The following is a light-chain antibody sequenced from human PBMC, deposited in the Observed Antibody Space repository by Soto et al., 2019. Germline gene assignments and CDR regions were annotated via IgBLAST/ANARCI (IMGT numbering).Light chain of an antibody. J-gene: IGLJ2*01. CDR2: SNN. Sequence: QTVVTQPPSASGTPGQRVTISCSGSSSNIGGNTVNWYQQLPGTAPKLLIYSNNQRPSGVPDRFSGSKSGTSASLAISGLQSEDEADYYCAAWDDSLNAHVLFGGGTKLTVL. V-gene: IGLV1-44*01. CDR1: SSNIGGNT. CDR3: AAWDDSLNAHVL.